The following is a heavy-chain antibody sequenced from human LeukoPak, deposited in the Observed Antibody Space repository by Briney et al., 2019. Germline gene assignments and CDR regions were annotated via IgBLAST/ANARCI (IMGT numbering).Heavy chain of an antibody. V-gene: IGHV4-59*01. CDR1: GGSISRYY. J-gene: IGHJ6*02. Sequence: PSETLSLTCTVSGGSISRYYWSWLRQPPGKGLEWIGYIYYSGSTNYNPSLKSRVNISVDTSKNQFSLKLSSVTAADTAVDYCARGWVASYGMDVWGQGTTVTVSS. CDR2: IYYSGST. D-gene: IGHD2-15*01. CDR3: ARGWVASYGMDV.